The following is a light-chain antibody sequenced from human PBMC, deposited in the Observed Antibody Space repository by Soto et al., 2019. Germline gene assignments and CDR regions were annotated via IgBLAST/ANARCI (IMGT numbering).Light chain of an antibody. CDR1: QAFTSN. CDR3: QQLKSYPRT. J-gene: IGKJ2*01. Sequence: DIPLTQSPPFLSASVGDRVTITCRASQAFTSNFAWYQQKPGKAPKLLIYGASTLQSGVPSRFSGSGSGTEFTLPISSLQPEDFATYYCQQLKSYPRTFGQGTKLEIK. V-gene: IGKV1-9*01. CDR2: GAS.